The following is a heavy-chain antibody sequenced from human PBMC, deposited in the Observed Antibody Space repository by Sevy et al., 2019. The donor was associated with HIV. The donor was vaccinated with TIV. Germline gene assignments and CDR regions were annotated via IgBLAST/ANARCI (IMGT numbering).Heavy chain of an antibody. CDR2: IYYTGST. D-gene: IGHD5-12*01. CDR1: GGSISAYY. CDR3: ARAPPVRSGDDSHDWFDP. J-gene: IGHJ5*02. V-gene: IGHV4-59*01. Sequence: SETPSLTCTVFGGSISAYYWSWIRQSPGKGLEYIGYIYYTGSTYYNPSLKSRVTISIDTSKNQFSLRLTSVTAADTAMYYCARAPPVRSGDDSHDWFDPWGQGTLVTVSS.